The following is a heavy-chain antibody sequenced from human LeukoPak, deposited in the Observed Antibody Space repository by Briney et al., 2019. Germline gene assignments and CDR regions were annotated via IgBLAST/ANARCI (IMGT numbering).Heavy chain of an antibody. CDR3: ARETDHYGYYYYGMDV. J-gene: IGHJ6*02. CDR1: GGTFSSYA. Sequence: SVKVSCKASGGTFSSYAISWVRQAPGQGLEWMGGIIPIFGTANYAQKFQGRVTITADESTSTAYMELSSLRSEDTAVYYCARETDHYGYYYYGMDVWGQGTTVTVSS. CDR2: IIPIFGTA. V-gene: IGHV1-69*13. D-gene: IGHD4-17*01.